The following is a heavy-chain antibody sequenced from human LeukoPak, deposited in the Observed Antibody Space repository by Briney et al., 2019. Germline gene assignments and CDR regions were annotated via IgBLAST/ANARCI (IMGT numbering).Heavy chain of an antibody. CDR2: INHSGST. J-gene: IGHJ5*02. CDR3: ARARYNWNYASWFDP. CDR1: GGSFSGYY. Sequence: SETLSLTCAVYGGSFSGYYWSWIRQPPGKGLEWIGEINHSGSTNYNPSLKSRVTISVDTSKNQFSLKLSSVTAADTAVYYCARARYNWNYASWFDPWGQGTLVTVSS. V-gene: IGHV4-34*01. D-gene: IGHD1-7*01.